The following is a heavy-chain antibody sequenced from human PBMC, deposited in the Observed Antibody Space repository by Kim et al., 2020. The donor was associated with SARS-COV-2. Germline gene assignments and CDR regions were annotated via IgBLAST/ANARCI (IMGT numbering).Heavy chain of an antibody. CDR3: AKRAPTLGGVIVS. D-gene: IGHD3-16*01. V-gene: IGHV3-23*01. Sequence: GGSLRLSCAASGFTFSGYAMSWVRQAPGKGLEWVSVISGNGDSTFYADSVKGRFTVSRDNSKNTLYLQMNSLRAEDTAVYYCAKRAPTLGGVIVSWGQGTLVTVSS. CDR2: ISGNGDST. J-gene: IGHJ4*02. CDR1: GFTFSGYA.